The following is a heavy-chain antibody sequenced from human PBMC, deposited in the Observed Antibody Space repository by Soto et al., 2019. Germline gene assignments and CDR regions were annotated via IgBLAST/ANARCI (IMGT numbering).Heavy chain of an antibody. CDR1: GFTFSSYA. CDR2: ISYDGSNK. D-gene: IGHD3-3*01. J-gene: IGHJ6*02. V-gene: IGHV3-30-3*01. CDR3: ARDRVPILEWLLHDYYYGMDV. Sequence: QVQLVESGGGVVQPGRSLRLSCAASGFTFSSYAMHWVRQAPGKGLEWVAVISYDGSNKYYADSVKGRFTISRDNSKNTMYLQMNSLRAEDTAVYYCARDRVPILEWLLHDYYYGMDVWGQGTTVTVSS.